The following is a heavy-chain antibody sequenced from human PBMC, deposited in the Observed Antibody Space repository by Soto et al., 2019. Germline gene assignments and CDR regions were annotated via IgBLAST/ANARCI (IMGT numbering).Heavy chain of an antibody. CDR3: ARSYCSSTSCHYYYYGMDV. CDR2: IWYDGSNK. J-gene: IGHJ6*02. D-gene: IGHD2-2*01. CDR1: GFTFSSYG. V-gene: IGHV3-33*01. Sequence: GGSLRLSCAASGFTFSSYGMHWVRQAPGKGLEWVAVIWYDGSNKYYADSVKGRFTISRDNSKNTLYLQMNSLRAEDTAVYYCARSYCSSTSCHYYYYGMDVWGQGTTVTVSS.